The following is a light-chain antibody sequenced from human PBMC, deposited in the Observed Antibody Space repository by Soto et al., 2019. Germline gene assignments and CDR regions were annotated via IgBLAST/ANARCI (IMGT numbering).Light chain of an antibody. CDR3: SSFAGSNNFPYG. Sequence: QSALTQPPSASGSPGQSVTISCTGTSSDVGAYDYVSWYQQHPGKAPKLMIYEINKRPSGVPDRFSGSKSGNTASLTVSGLQAEDEADYYCSSFAGSNNFPYGFGTGPKVTVL. CDR2: EIN. V-gene: IGLV2-8*01. CDR1: SSDVGAYDY. J-gene: IGLJ1*01.